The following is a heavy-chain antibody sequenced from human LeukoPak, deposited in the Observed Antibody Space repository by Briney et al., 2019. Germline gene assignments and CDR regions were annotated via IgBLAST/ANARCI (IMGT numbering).Heavy chain of an antibody. D-gene: IGHD3-10*01. CDR1: GFTFSSYA. V-gene: IGHV3-23*01. CDR3: ARGLYGSGSYYNAATSLDY. Sequence: GGSLRLSCAASGFTFSSYAMNWVRQAPGKGLEWVSAITGSGGRTYYADSVKGRFTISRDNSKNTLYLQMNSLRAEDTAVYYCARGLYGSGSYYNAATSLDYWGQGTLVTVSS. J-gene: IGHJ4*02. CDR2: ITGSGGRT.